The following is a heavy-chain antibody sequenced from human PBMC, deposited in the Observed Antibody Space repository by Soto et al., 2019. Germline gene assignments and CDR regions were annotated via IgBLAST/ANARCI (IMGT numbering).Heavy chain of an antibody. D-gene: IGHD3-10*01. V-gene: IGHV1-69*02. CDR1: GDTFTFYS. Sequence: QVQLVQSGAEVKRPGSSVKVSCKASGDTFTFYSINWVRQAPGLGLEWMGRINPILSMSNYAQRFQGRVTMTADKPTSTAYMELSSLRSEDTAIYYCASSYGSGYRAFDSWGQGALVTVSS. CDR3: ASSYGSGYRAFDS. CDR2: INPILSMS. J-gene: IGHJ4*02.